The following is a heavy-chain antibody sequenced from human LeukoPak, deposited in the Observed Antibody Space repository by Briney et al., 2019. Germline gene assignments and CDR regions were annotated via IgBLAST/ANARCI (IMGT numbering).Heavy chain of an antibody. J-gene: IGHJ4*02. CDR2: SDPNIGAT. CDR1: GYTFTSYY. D-gene: IGHD3-22*01. Sequence: ASVKVSCKTSGYTFTSYYIHWLRQAPGQGFEWLGWSDPNIGATKYEHSQGRVTMTWDTSIDTTYMELTRTTSDDTAVYYCARAKPYDNNGYYPELRYWGQGTLVTVS. CDR3: ARAKPYDNNGYYPELRY. V-gene: IGHV1-2*02.